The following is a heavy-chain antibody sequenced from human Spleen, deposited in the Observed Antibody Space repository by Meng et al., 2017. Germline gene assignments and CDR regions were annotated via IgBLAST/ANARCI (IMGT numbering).Heavy chain of an antibody. Sequence: SETLSLTCAISGDSVSSNSAAWSWIRQSPSRGLEWLGRTYYRSKWYYDYAVSVKSRITINPDTSKNQVSLQLNSMTPEDTAVYYCARAARNRDYDYWGQGTLVTGSS. CDR1: GDSVSSNSAA. J-gene: IGHJ4*02. V-gene: IGHV6-1*01. CDR2: TYYRSKWYY. D-gene: IGHD4-17*01. CDR3: ARAARNRDYDY.